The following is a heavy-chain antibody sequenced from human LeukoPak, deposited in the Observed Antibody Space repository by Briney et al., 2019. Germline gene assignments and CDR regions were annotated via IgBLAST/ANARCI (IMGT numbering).Heavy chain of an antibody. V-gene: IGHV3-48*04. CDR2: ISSSGSTI. Sequence: GGSLRLSCAASGVTFSSYGMNWVRQAPGKGLEWVSYISSSGSTIYYADSVKGRFTISRDNAKNSLYLQMNSLRAEDTAPYYCAELGITMIGGVWGKGTTVTISS. D-gene: IGHD3-10*02. J-gene: IGHJ6*04. CDR1: GVTFSSYG. CDR3: AELGITMIGGV.